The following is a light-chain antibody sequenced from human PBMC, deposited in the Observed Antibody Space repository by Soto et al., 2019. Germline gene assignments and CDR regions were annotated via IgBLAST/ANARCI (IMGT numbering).Light chain of an antibody. CDR2: EVS. V-gene: IGLV2-14*01. Sequence: ALTQPASVSGSPGQSITISCTGTSSDVGGYKYVSWYQQHPDKTPKLIIFEVSNRPSGISSRFSGSKSGNTASLTISGLQAEDEADYYCASYTSSSTSVIFGRGTKVTVL. J-gene: IGLJ2*01. CDR1: SSDVGGYKY. CDR3: ASYTSSSTSVI.